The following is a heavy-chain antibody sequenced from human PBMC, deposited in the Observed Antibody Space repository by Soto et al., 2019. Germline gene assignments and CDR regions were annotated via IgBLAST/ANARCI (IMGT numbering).Heavy chain of an antibody. CDR1: GFSLSTSGVG. CDR2: IYWDDDK. J-gene: IGHJ4*02. D-gene: IGHD1-1*01. CDR3: AHSRVERYFDY. V-gene: IGHV2-5*02. Sequence: QITLKESGPTLVKPTQTLTLTCTFSGFSLSTSGVGVGWIRQPPGKALEWLALIYWDDDKRYSPSLKSRLTITKDPPKTQVVLTMTNMDPVDTATYYCAHSRVERYFDYWGQGTLVTVSS.